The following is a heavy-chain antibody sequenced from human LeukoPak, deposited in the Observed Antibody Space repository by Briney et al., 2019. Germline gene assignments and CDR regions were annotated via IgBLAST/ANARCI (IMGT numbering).Heavy chain of an antibody. J-gene: IGHJ4*02. CDR3: ARDSGRLGITGTDY. V-gene: IGHV1-2*02. D-gene: IGHD7-27*01. CDR1: GYTFTGYY. CDR2: INPNSGGT. Sequence: GASVKVSCKASGYTFTGYYMHWVRQAPGQGLEWMGWINPNSGGTNYAQKFQGRVTMTRDTSISTAYMELSRLRSDDTAVYYCARDSGRLGITGTDYWGQGTLVTVSS.